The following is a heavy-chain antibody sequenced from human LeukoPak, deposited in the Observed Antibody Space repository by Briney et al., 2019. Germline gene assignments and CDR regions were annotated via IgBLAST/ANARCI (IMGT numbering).Heavy chain of an antibody. Sequence: ASVKVSCKASGYTFTGYYMHWVRQAPGQGLEWMGWINPNSGGTNYAQKFQGRVTMTRDTSISTAYMELSRLRSDDTAVYYCARSPQETYYDFWGGYYTSWLYDYWGQGTLVTVSS. CDR3: ARSPQETYYDFWGGYYTSWLYDY. CDR2: INPNSGGT. CDR1: GYTFTGYY. D-gene: IGHD3-3*01. J-gene: IGHJ4*02. V-gene: IGHV1-2*02.